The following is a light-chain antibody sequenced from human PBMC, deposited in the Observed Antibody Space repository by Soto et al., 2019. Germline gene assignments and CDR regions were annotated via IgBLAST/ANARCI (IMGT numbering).Light chain of an antibody. J-gene: IGKJ2*01. Sequence: EFVLTQSPGTLSLSPGERATLSCRASQSVSSSYLAWYQQKPGQAPRLLIYGASSRATGIPDGFSGSGSGTDFTLTISRLEPEEFAEYYCQQDGSSPLYTFGQGTKLESK. CDR1: QSVSSSY. CDR3: QQDGSSPLYT. CDR2: GAS. V-gene: IGKV3-20*01.